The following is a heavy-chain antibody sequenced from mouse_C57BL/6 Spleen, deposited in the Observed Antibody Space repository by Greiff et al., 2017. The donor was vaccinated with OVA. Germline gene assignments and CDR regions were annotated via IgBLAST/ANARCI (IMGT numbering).Heavy chain of an antibody. V-gene: IGHV5-4*01. J-gene: IGHJ1*03. CDR1: GFTFSSYA. CDR2: ISDGGSYT. Sequence: EVHLVESGGGLVKPGGSLKLSCAASGFTFSSYAMSWVRQTPEKRLEWVATISDGGSYTYYPDNVKGRFTISRDNAKNNLYLQMSHLKSEDTAMYYCARGYYGNYWYFDVWGTGTTVTVSS. D-gene: IGHD2-1*01. CDR3: ARGYYGNYWYFDV.